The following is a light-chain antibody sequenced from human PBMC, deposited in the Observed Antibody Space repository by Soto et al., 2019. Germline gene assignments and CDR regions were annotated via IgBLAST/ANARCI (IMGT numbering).Light chain of an antibody. J-gene: IGKJ5*01. V-gene: IGKV1-39*01. CDR1: QSISSY. Sequence: DIQMTQSPSSLSASVGDIVTITFRASQSISSYLNWYQQKPGKAPKLLIYAASSLQSGVPSRFSGSGSGTDFTLTISSLQPEDFATYYCQQCYSTPRTFGQGTRLGL. CDR3: QQCYSTPRT. CDR2: AAS.